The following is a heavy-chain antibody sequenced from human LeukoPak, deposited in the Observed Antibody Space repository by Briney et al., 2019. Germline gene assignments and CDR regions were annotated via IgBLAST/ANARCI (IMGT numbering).Heavy chain of an antibody. CDR1: GGSISSYY. Sequence: PSETLSLTCTVSGGSISSYYWSWIRQPPGKGLEWIGYIYYSRSTNYNPSLKSRVTISVDTSKNQFSLKLSSVTAADTAVYYCARLQMDPSTGAIDYWGQGTLVTVSS. D-gene: IGHD1-14*01. CDR2: IYYSRST. J-gene: IGHJ4*02. CDR3: ARLQMDPSTGAIDY. V-gene: IGHV4-59*01.